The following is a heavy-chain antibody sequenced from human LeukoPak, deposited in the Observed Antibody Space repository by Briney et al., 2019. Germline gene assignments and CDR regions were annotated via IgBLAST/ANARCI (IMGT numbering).Heavy chain of an antibody. J-gene: IGHJ4*01. Sequence: GASVKVSCKASGYTFTSYDINWVRQATGQGLEWMGWMNPNSGNTGYAQKFQGRVTITRNTSISTAYMELSSLRSEDTAMYFCARVPFRNWVPLWPYFDFWGQGALVAVSS. CDR1: GYTFTSYD. D-gene: IGHD1-14*01. CDR2: MNPNSGNT. V-gene: IGHV1-8*03. CDR3: ARVPFRNWVPLWPYFDF.